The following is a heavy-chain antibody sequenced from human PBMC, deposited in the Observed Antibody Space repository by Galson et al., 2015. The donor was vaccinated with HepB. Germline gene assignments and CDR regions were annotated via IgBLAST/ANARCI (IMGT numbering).Heavy chain of an antibody. V-gene: IGHV3-48*04. D-gene: IGHD5-24*01. CDR1: GFSISGYS. CDR3: ARERVMGWLQKSLGNLDP. J-gene: IGHJ5*02. Sequence: SLRLSCAASGFSISGYSTNWVRQAPGKGLEWLSYISGHRNTIYYTDAVKGRFTISRDNAKNSLFLQMNSLRVEDTAVYYCARERVMGWLQKSLGNLDPWGQGTLVTVSS. CDR2: ISGHRNTI.